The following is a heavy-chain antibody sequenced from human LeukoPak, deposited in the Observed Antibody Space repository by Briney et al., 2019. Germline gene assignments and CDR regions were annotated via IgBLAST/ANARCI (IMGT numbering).Heavy chain of an antibody. CDR2: INPNSGGK. V-gene: IGHV1-2*02. D-gene: IGHD6-6*01. CDR3: SRGLRRAARPHLDY. Sequence: ASVKVSCKASGYTFTGYFMHWVRQAPGQGLEWMGWINPNSGGKNYAQKFQGRVTQTRDTSISTAYMELSRLRSDDTAVYYCSRGLRRAARPHLDYWGQGTLVTVSS. J-gene: IGHJ4*02. CDR1: GYTFTGYF.